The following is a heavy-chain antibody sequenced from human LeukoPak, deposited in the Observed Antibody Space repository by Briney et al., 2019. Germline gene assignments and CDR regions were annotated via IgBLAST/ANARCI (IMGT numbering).Heavy chain of an antibody. V-gene: IGHV1-69*05. CDR3: ARGRYFDNWFDP. Sequence: SVTVSCKASGGTFSSYAISWVRQAPGQGLEWMGGIIPIFGTANYAQKFQGRVTITTDESTSTAYMELSSLRSEDTAVYYCARGRYFDNWFDPWGQGTLVTVSS. CDR1: GGTFSSYA. CDR2: IIPIFGTA. J-gene: IGHJ5*02. D-gene: IGHD3-9*01.